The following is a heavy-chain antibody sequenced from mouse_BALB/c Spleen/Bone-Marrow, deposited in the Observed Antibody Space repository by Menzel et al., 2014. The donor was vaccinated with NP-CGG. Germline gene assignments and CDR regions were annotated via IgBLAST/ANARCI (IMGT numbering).Heavy chain of an antibody. CDR2: SRLNFNNYAT. J-gene: IGHJ2*01. Sequence: EVKLMESGAGLVQPGGSMKLSCVVSGSSFSNYWMKLVRQSSEKGLEWGVESRLNFNNYATHYARSVKGRFNISRDDSKSIVYLQMSNLRAEDTGIYCCTGSNYWGQGTTLTVSS. D-gene: IGHD1-1*01. V-gene: IGHV6-6*02. CDR3: TGSNY. CDR1: GSSFSNYW.